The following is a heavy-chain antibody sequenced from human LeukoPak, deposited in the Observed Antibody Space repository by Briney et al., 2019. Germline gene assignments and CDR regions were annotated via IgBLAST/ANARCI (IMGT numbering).Heavy chain of an antibody. CDR3: ARQGIAARLYYYYYYMDV. CDR2: IYTSGST. V-gene: IGHV4-31*03. Sequence: SQTLSLTCTVSGGSISSGGTYWSWIRQHPGKGLEWIGYIYTSGSTNYNPSLKSRVSISVDTSNNQFSLRLTSVTAADTAVYYCARQGIAARLYYYYYYMDVWGKGTTVTVSS. J-gene: IGHJ6*03. D-gene: IGHD6-6*01. CDR1: GGSISSGGTY.